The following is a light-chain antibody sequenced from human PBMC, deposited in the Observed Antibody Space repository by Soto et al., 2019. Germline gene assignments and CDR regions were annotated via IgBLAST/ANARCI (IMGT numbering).Light chain of an antibody. CDR1: ESVGRN. V-gene: IGKV3-15*01. CDR2: GAS. J-gene: IGKJ1*01. CDR3: QHYYSIPWT. Sequence: EIVMTQSPATLSLSPGERATLSCRASESVGRNLAWYQQKPGQAPRLLIYGASTRATAIPPRFSGTGSGTDFTLTISSLQAEDVAVYYCQHYYSIPWTFGQGTKVDI.